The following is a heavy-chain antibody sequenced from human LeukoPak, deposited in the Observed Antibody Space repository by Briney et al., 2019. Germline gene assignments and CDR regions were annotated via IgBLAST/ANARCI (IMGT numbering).Heavy chain of an antibody. CDR1: GYAFTSYA. V-gene: IGHV1-3*01. J-gene: IGHJ3*02. CDR3: ARDLGGGIAVAFSFDI. Sequence: ASVKVSCKASGYAFTSYAMHWVRQAPGQRLEWMGWINAGNGNTKYSQKFQGRVTITRDTSASTAYMELSSLRSEDTAVYYCARDLGGGIAVAFSFDIWGQGTMVTVSS. CDR2: INAGNGNT. D-gene: IGHD6-19*01.